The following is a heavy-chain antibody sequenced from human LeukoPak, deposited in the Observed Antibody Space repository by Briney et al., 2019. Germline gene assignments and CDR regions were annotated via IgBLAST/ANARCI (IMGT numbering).Heavy chain of an antibody. D-gene: IGHD2-8*01. CDR2: IYHSGST. CDR1: GGSISSGGYS. Sequence: PSETLSLTCAVSGGSISSGGYSWSWIRQPPGKGLEWIGYIYHSGSTYYNPSLKSRVTISVDRSKNQFSLKLSSVTAADTAVYYCARDHAPIDYWGQGTLVTVPS. V-gene: IGHV4-30-2*01. J-gene: IGHJ4*02. CDR3: ARDHAPIDY.